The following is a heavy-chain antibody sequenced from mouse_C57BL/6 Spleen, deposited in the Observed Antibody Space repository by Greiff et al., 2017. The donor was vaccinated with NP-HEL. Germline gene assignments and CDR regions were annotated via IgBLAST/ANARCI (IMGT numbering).Heavy chain of an antibody. D-gene: IGHD1-1*01. CDR1: GYAFTNYL. J-gene: IGHJ3*01. CDR2: INPGSGGT. CDR3: ARGDYYGVLFAY. V-gene: IGHV1-54*01. Sequence: VQLQQSGAELVRPGTSVKVSCKASGYAFTNYLIEWVKQRPGQGLEWIGVINPGSGGTNYNEKFQGKATLTADKSSSTAYMQLSSLTSEDSAVYFCARGDYYGVLFAYWGQGTLVTVSA.